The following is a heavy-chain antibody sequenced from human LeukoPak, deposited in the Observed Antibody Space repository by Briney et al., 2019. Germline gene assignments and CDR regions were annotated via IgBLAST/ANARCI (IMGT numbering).Heavy chain of an antibody. D-gene: IGHD2-2*01. CDR3: AKEAGYFSSTSGSSFAY. CDR2: INHSGST. J-gene: IGHJ4*02. V-gene: IGHV4-34*01. Sequence: PSETLSLTCAVYGGSFSGYYWSWIRQPPGKGLEWIGEINHSGSTNYNPSLKSRVTISVDTSKNQFSLKLSSVTAADTAVYYCAKEAGYFSSTSGSSFAYWGKGTLVTVS. CDR1: GGSFSGYY.